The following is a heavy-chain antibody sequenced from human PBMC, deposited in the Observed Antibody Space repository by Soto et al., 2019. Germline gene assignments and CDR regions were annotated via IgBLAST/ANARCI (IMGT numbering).Heavy chain of an antibody. Sequence: GESLKISCKGSGDSFTSYWISWVRQMPGKGLEWMGRIDPSDSYTNYSPSFQGHVTISAGKSISTAYLEWSRLQASDTTMYYCARHFPRWNWFEAWGEASVVTASS. CDR1: GDSFTSYW. J-gene: IGHJ5*02. V-gene: IGHV5-10-1*01. CDR3: ARHFPRWNWFEA. CDR2: IDPSDSYT. D-gene: IGHD3-3*02.